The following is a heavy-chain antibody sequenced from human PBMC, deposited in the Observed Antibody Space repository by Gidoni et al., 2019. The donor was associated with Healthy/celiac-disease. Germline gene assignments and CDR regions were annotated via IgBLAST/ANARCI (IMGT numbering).Heavy chain of an antibody. CDR2: IISKANSDAT. J-gene: IGHJ4*01. CDR1: GFTFSGSA. D-gene: IGHD3-22*01. V-gene: IGHV3-73*02. CDR3: TRRSPDTDY. Sequence: EVQLVEYVGGLVQPGGSMKLSCAASGFTFSGSAMHWVRQDSGKGLGWVCRIISKANSDATAYAASVKGRFTISRDDSKNTAYLQMNSLKTADTAVYYCTRRSPDTDYWGHGTLVTVSS.